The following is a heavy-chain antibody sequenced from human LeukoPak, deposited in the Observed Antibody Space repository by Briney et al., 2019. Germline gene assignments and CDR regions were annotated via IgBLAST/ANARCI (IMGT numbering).Heavy chain of an antibody. V-gene: IGHV3-30*04. CDR2: ISHDGSNK. CDR3: ATNLHSGIWG. Sequence: GGSLRLSCAASGLTFSTYAMHWVRQAPGKGLEWVAVISHDGSNKYYADSVKGRYTISRDDSKNTLYVQMNSLRAEDTAVYYCATNLHSGIWGWGQGTMVIVSS. J-gene: IGHJ3*01. CDR1: GLTFSTYA. D-gene: IGHD1-26*01.